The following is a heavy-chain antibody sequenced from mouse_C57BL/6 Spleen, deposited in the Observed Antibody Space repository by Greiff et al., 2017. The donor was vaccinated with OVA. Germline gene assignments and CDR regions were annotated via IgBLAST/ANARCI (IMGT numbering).Heavy chain of an antibody. J-gene: IGHJ1*03. CDR3: ARSDTTVVASRYFDV. D-gene: IGHD1-1*01. CDR2: IDPSDSET. V-gene: IGHV1-52*01. CDR1: GYTFTSYW. Sequence: VQLQQPGAELVRPGSSVKLSCKASGYTFTSYWMHWVKQRPIQGLEWIGNIDPSDSETHYNQKFKDKATLTVDKSSSTAYMQLSSLTSEDSAVYYCARSDTTVVASRYFDVWGTGTTVTVSS.